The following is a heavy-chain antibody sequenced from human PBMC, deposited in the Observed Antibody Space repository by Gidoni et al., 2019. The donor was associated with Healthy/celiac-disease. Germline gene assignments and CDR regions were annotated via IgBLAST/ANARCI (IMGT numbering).Heavy chain of an antibody. Sequence: EVQLVESGGGLVQPGRSLRVSCAASGFTFDDYAMHWVRQAPGKGLGWVSGISWNSGSIGYADSVKGRFTISRDNAKNSLYLQMNSLRAEDTALYDCAKEVRWYFDLWGRGTLVTVSS. CDR3: AKEVRWYFDL. CDR1: GFTFDDYA. V-gene: IGHV3-9*01. J-gene: IGHJ2*01. CDR2: ISWNSGSI.